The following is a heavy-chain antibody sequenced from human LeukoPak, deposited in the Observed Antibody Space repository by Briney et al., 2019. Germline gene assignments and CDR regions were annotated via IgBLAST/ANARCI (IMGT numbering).Heavy chain of an antibody. J-gene: IGHJ4*02. CDR1: GFSFSDHY. CDR2: LSNSGSDI. D-gene: IGHD7-27*01. Sequence: GGSLRLSCVVSGFSFSDHYMTWIRQAPGKGLEYISYLSNSGSDIFHADSVKGRFSISRDNAKNSVYLQMNSLRVEDTAVYYCARGHWGLDYWGQGTSVTVSS. V-gene: IGHV3-11*01. CDR3: ARGHWGLDY.